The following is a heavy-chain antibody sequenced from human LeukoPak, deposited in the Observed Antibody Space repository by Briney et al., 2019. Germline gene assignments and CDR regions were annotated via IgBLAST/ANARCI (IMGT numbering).Heavy chain of an antibody. CDR2: IYYSGST. V-gene: IGHV4-59*01. J-gene: IGHJ4*02. CDR1: GGSISSYY. CDR3: ARGGYDILTGYPRGDFDN. Sequence: SETLSLTCTVSGGSISSYYWSWIRQPPGKGLEWIGYIYYSGSTNYNPSLKSRVTISVDTSKNQFSLKLSSVTAADTAVYYCARGGYDILTGYPRGDFDNWGQGTLVTVSS. D-gene: IGHD3-9*01.